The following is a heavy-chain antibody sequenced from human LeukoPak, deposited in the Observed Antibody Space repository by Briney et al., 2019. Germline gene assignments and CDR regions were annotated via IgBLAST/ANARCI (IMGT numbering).Heavy chain of an antibody. D-gene: IGHD2-2*01. J-gene: IGHJ6*03. CDR3: ASLGYRSSTSCFGGASYYYYMDV. V-gene: IGHV1-2*02. Sequence: ASVKVSCKASGYTFTGYYMHWVRQAPGQGLEWMGWINPNSGGTNYAQKFQCRVTMTRDTSISTAYMELSRLRSDDTAVYYCASLGYRSSTSCFGGASYYYYMDVWGKGTTVTVSS. CDR2: INPNSGGT. CDR1: GYTFTGYY.